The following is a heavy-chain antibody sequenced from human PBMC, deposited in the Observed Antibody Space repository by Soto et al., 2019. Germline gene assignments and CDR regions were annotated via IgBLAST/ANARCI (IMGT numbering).Heavy chain of an antibody. CDR3: AREPTIFGVATAPFDY. D-gene: IGHD3-3*01. CDR1: GDSVSSNSAA. CDR2: TYYRSKWYN. J-gene: IGHJ4*02. V-gene: IGHV6-1*01. Sequence: ASETLSLTCAISGDSVSSNSAAWNWIRQSPSRGLEWLGRTYYRSKWYNDYAVSVKSRITINPDTSKNQFSLQLNSVTPEDTAVYYCAREPTIFGVATAPFDYWGQGTLVTVSS.